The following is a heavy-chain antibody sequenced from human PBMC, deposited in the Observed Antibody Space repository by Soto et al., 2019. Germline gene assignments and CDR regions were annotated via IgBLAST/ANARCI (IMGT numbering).Heavy chain of an antibody. CDR3: ARRSTVMGAFDI. CDR2: ISYDGSNK. V-gene: IGHV3-30-3*01. J-gene: IGHJ3*02. CDR1: GFTFSSYA. D-gene: IGHD4-17*01. Sequence: QVQLVESGGGVVQPGRSLRLSCAASGFTFSSYAMHWVRQAPGKGLEWVAVISYDGSNKFYADSVKGRFTISRDNSKNTLYLQINSLRGEDTAVYYCARRSTVMGAFDIWGQGTMVTVSS.